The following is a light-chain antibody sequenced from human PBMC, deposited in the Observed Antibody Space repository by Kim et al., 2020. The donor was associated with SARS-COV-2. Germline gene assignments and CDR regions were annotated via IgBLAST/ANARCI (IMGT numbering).Light chain of an antibody. V-gene: IGLV3-21*04. CDR2: YDS. CDR1: NIGSKR. CDR3: QVWDSSSDRVV. J-gene: IGLJ2*01. Sequence: AAGKTARITCGGNNIGSKRVHWDQQKPGQAPVLVIYYDSDRPSGIPERFSGSNSGNTATLTISRVEAGDEADYYCQVWDSSSDRVVFGGGTQLTVL.